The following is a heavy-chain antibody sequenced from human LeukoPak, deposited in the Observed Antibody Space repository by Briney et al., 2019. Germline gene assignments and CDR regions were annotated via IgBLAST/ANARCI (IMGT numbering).Heavy chain of an antibody. CDR2: TYYRSKWYN. D-gene: IGHD2-15*01. CDR1: GDSVSSNSAA. J-gene: IGHJ6*02. V-gene: IGHV6-1*01. Sequence: SQTLSLTCAISGDSVSSNSAAWNWIRQSPSRGLEWLGRTYYRSKWYNGYAVSVKSRITINPDTSKNQFSLQLNSVTPEDTAVYYCARDSVVVAAKGTYYYYGMDVWGQGTTVTVSS. CDR3: ARDSVVVAAKGTYYYYGMDV.